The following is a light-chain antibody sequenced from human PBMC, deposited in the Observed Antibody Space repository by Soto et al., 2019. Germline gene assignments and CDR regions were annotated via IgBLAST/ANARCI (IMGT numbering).Light chain of an antibody. CDR1: QSISSW. V-gene: IGKV1-5*01. CDR2: DAS. J-gene: IGKJ1*01. Sequence: DIQMTQSPSTLSASVGDRVTITCRASQSISSWLAWYQQKPGKAPKLLTYDASSLESGVPSRFSGSGSGTEFTLTISSLQPDDFATYYCQQYNSYPFGQGTKVEIK. CDR3: QQYNSYP.